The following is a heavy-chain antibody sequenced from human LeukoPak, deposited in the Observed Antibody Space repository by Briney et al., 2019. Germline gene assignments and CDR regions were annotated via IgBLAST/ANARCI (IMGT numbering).Heavy chain of an antibody. CDR1: GFTFSSYS. J-gene: IGHJ6*03. Sequence: GGSLRLSCAASGFTFSSYSVNWVRQPPGKGLEWLSYISKSSSSIYYAESVKGRFTISRDNARNSLYLQMNSLRVEDTAIYYCVKGWGPAAHPFADYYYMDVWGKGTTVTVSS. V-gene: IGHV3-48*01. CDR3: VKGWGPAAHPFADYYYMDV. D-gene: IGHD2-2*01. CDR2: ISKSSSSI.